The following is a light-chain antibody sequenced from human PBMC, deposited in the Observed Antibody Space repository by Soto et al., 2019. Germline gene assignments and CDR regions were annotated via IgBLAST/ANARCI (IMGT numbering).Light chain of an antibody. V-gene: IGKV3-11*01. J-gene: IGKJ4*01. Sequence: EIVLTQSPATLSLSPGERATLSCRASQSISYYLAWYQQKPGQAPRLLIYDASNRATGIPARFSGSGSGTDFTLTISSLEPEDFAVYYCQQRSNWPPLTFGGGTKVEIK. CDR3: QQRSNWPPLT. CDR1: QSISYY. CDR2: DAS.